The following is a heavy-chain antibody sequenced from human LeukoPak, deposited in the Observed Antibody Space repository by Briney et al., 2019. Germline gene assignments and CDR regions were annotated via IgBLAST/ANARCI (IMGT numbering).Heavy chain of an antibody. D-gene: IGHD3-22*01. CDR1: EYTFTGYY. CDR2: INPKSGGT. CDR3: AREFEAYYDSSGYTRPYFDY. Sequence: AASVKVSCKASEYTFTGYYVHWVRQAPGQGLEWMGWINPKSGGTNYVQKFQGRVTMTRDTSISTAYMELSRLRSDDTAVYYCAREFEAYYDSSGYTRPYFDYWGQGTLVTVSS. V-gene: IGHV1-2*02. J-gene: IGHJ4*02.